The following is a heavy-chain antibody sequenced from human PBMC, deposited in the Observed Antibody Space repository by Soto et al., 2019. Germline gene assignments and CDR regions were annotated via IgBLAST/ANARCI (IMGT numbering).Heavy chain of an antibody. CDR3: ARDISKGDDSSGYYLDNWFDP. D-gene: IGHD3-22*01. CDR2: IYYSGST. Sequence: SETLSLTCTVSGGSISSGGYYWSWIRQHPGKGLEWIGYIYYSGSTYYNPSLKSRVTISVDTSKNQFSLKLSSVTAADTAVYYCARDISKGDDSSGYYLDNWFDPWGQGTLVTVSS. J-gene: IGHJ5*02. V-gene: IGHV4-31*03. CDR1: GGSISSGGYY.